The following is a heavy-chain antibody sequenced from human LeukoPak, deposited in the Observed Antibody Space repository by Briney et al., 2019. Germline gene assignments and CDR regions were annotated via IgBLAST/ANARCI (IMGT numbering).Heavy chain of an antibody. D-gene: IGHD5-18*01. CDR3: AKERPLTRRGYSYGPGDY. V-gene: IGHV3-74*01. J-gene: IGHJ4*02. Sequence: GGSLRLSCAASGFTFSNHWMHWVRQAPVKGLIWVSRINRDGSSTTYADSVKGRFTISRDNAKNTLYLQMNSLRAEDTAVYYCAKERPLTRRGYSYGPGDYWGQGTLVTVSS. CDR1: GFTFSNHW. CDR2: INRDGSST.